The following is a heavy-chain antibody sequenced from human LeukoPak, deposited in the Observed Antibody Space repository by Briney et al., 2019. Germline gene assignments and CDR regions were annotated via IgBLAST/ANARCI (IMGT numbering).Heavy chain of an antibody. Sequence: ASVKVSCKASGYTFTSYDINWVRQATGQGLEWMGWMNPNSGNTGYAQKFQGRVTMTRNTSISTAYMELSSLRSEDTAVYYCARLPLKGWTVTLDVWGQGTTVTVSS. V-gene: IGHV1-8*01. CDR3: ARLPLKGWTVTLDV. CDR1: GYTFTSYD. J-gene: IGHJ6*02. CDR2: MNPNSGNT. D-gene: IGHD6-19*01.